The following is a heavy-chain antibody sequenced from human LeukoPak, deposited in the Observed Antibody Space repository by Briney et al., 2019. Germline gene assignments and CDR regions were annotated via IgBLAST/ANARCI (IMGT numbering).Heavy chain of an antibody. CDR2: ISSSGSTI. J-gene: IGHJ6*02. CDR1: EFAFGSYA. D-gene: IGHD4/OR15-4a*01. CDR3: ARGELTFGKRHSDV. V-gene: IGHV3-48*03. Sequence: GGSLRLSCAASEFAFGSYAMHWVRQTPGKGLEWVSYISSSGSTIFYADSVKGRFTISRDNAKNSLYLQMNSLRAEDTAVYYCARGELTFGKRHSDVWGQGTTVTVSS.